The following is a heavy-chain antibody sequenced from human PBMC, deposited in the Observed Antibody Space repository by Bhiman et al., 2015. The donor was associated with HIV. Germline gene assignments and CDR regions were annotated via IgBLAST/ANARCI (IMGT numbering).Heavy chain of an antibody. CDR3: ARVFHYGSGTYYKTSLDY. Sequence: EVQLVESGGGLVQPGGSLRLSCAASGFTFSSYEMNWVRQAPGKGLEWVSYISSGGSTIYYADSVKGRFTISRDNAKNSLYLQMNSLRAEDTAVYYCARVFHYGSGTYYKTSLDYWARERWSPSPQ. CDR1: GFTFSSYE. CDR2: ISSGGSTI. V-gene: IGHV3-48*03. J-gene: IGHJ4*02. D-gene: IGHD3-10*01.